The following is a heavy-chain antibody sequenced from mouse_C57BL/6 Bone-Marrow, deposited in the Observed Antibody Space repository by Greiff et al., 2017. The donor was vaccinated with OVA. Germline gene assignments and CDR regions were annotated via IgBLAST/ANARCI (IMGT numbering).Heavy chain of an antibody. D-gene: IGHD2-12*01. V-gene: IGHV1-78*01. CDR2: IYPRDGST. CDR3: ARERLSTFFYAMDY. CDR1: GYTFTDHT. J-gene: IGHJ4*01. Sequence: VQLQQSDAELVKPGASVKISCKVSGYTFTDHTIHWMKQRPEQGLEWIGYIYPRDGSTKYNEKFKGKATLTADKSSSTAYMQLNSLTSEDSAFYVCARERLSTFFYAMDYWGQGTSVTVSS.